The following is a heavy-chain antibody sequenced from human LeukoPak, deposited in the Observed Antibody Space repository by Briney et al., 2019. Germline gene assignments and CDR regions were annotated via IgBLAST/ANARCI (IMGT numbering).Heavy chain of an antibody. CDR1: GFILTNFW. J-gene: IGHJ4*02. V-gene: IGHV3-7*04. Sequence: GGSLRLSCAVSGFILTNFWMSWVRQAPGRGGEWVANIHPEGNEKYHVESVKSRFTISRDNTKNLLFLRMNGLRVEDTAVYYCARGDAFSGDHWGQGTLVTVSS. CDR3: ARGDAFSGDH. CDR2: IHPEGNEK.